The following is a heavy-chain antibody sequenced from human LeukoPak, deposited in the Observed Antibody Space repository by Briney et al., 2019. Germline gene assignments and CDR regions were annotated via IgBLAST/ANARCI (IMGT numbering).Heavy chain of an antibody. CDR3: AKESYYDGTGFYTG. D-gene: IGHD3-22*01. CDR1: GFTFSSYA. CDR2: ISGSGGST. V-gene: IGHV3-23*01. Sequence: PGGSLRLSCAASGFTFSSYAVSWVRQAPGKGLEWVSSISGSGGSTYSADSVKGRFTISRDNSKNTLYLQMNSLRAEDTALYYCAKESYYDGTGFYTGWGQGNLVTVSS. J-gene: IGHJ4*02.